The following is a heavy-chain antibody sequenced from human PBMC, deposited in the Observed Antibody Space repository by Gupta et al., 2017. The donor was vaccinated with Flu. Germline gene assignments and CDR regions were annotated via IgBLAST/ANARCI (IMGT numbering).Heavy chain of an antibody. J-gene: IGHJ4*02. CDR2: TYYRSKWYY. CDR1: GDSVSNNSTA. Sequence: QIQLQQSGPGLVKPSQTLSLTCSISGDSVSNNSTAWDWIRQSPSRGLEWLGRTYYRSKWYYDYAASLKSRLSITSDTSKNQFSLHLNSVTPEDTAVYYCGRGISAVGYWGQGTLVTVSA. V-gene: IGHV6-1*01. CDR3: GRGISAVGY.